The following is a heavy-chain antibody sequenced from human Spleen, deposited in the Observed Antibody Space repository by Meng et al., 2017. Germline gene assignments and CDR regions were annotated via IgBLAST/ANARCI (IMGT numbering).Heavy chain of an antibody. D-gene: IGHD6-19*01. J-gene: IGHJ4*02. Sequence: QITLKESGPTLVKPTQTLTLTCTFSGFSLTSTGVGVGWIRQPPGKALEWLALIYWDDYKTYSPSLKSRVTIAKDSSKKQVVLTMTNMDPVDTATYYCAHSSGWLFDYWGQGTLVTVSS. CDR2: IYWDDYK. V-gene: IGHV2-5*02. CDR3: AHSSGWLFDY. CDR1: GFSLTSTGVG.